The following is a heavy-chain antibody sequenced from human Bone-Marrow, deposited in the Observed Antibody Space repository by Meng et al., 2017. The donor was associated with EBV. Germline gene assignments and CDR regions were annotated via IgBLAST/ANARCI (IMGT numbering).Heavy chain of an antibody. Sequence: QVQLGRSESEVEQLGPSVTVSCKSSVCTFSSYAISWGRQAREQGLKGLGGIIQIFRTANYEQKFQGRVTITADKSTSTAYMELSSLRSEDTAVYYCARYYYASSYSRGTYYFDYWGQGTLVTVSS. CDR2: IIQIFRTA. D-gene: IGHD3-22*01. J-gene: IGHJ4*02. V-gene: IGHV1-69*06. CDR1: VCTFSSYA. CDR3: ARYYYASSYSRGTYYFDY.